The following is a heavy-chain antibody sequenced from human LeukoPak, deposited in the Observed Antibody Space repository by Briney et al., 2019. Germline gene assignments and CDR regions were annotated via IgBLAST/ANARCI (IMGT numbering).Heavy chain of an antibody. Sequence: PGGSLRLSCAVSGFTFSSYWMSWIRQAPGKGLEWVSYISSSGSTIYYADSVKGRFTISRDNAKNSLYLQMNSLRAEDTAVYYCAREVGVYSSGWLDQDYWGQGTLVTVSS. J-gene: IGHJ4*02. V-gene: IGHV3-11*04. CDR1: GFTFSSYW. CDR3: AREVGVYSSGWLDQDY. D-gene: IGHD6-19*01. CDR2: ISSSGSTI.